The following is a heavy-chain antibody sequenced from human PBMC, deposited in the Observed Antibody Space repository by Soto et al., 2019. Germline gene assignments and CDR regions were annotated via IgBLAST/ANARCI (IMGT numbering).Heavy chain of an antibody. CDR2: ISSSGSTI. CDR1: GFTFSSYE. J-gene: IGHJ6*02. Sequence: PGGALRLSCAASGFTFSSYEVNWVRQAPGKGLEWVSYISSSGSTIYYADSVKGRFTISRDNAKNSLYLQMNSLRAEDTAVYYCARDPHVLRFLEWSYMDVWGQGTTVTVSS. D-gene: IGHD3-3*01. CDR3: ARDPHVLRFLEWSYMDV. V-gene: IGHV3-48*03.